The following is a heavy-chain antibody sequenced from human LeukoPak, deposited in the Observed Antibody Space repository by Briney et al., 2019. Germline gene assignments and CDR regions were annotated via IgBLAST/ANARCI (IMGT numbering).Heavy chain of an antibody. D-gene: IGHD3-22*01. CDR3: ASSRYDSSGYYGIIAY. V-gene: IGHV3-30*02. CDR1: GFTFSSYG. Sequence: GGSLRLSCAVSGFTFSSYGMHWVRQAPGKGLEWVAFIQYDGSEKYYADSVKGRFTMSRDNAKNSLYLQMNSLRAEDTAVYYCASSRYDSSGYYGIIAYWGQGTLVTVSS. CDR2: IQYDGSEK. J-gene: IGHJ4*02.